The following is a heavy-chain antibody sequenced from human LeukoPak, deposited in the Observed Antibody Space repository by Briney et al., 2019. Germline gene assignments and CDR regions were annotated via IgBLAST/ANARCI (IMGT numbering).Heavy chain of an antibody. J-gene: IGHJ4*02. CDR1: GFTVSSNY. CDR3: AKDFSYGSGSYVFDY. Sequence: AGGSLRLSCAASGFTVSSNYMSWVRQAPGKGLEWVSLIYSGGSTYYADSVKGRFTISRDNSKNTLYLQMNSLRAEDTAVYYCAKDFSYGSGSYVFDYWGQGTLVTVSS. D-gene: IGHD3-10*01. CDR2: IYSGGST. V-gene: IGHV3-53*01.